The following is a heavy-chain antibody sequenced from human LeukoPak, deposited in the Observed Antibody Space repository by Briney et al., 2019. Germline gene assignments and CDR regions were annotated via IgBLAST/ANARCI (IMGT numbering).Heavy chain of an antibody. D-gene: IGHD3-22*01. J-gene: IGHJ3*02. Sequence: ASVKVSCKASGYTFTGYYMHWVRQAPGQGLEWMGWINPNSGGPNYAQKFQGRVTMTRDTSISTAYMELRSLRSDDTAVYYCARDIATDYYDSSGYYVGDAFDIWGQGTMVTVSS. CDR1: GYTFTGYY. CDR3: ARDIATDYYDSSGYYVGDAFDI. CDR2: INPNSGGP. V-gene: IGHV1-2*02.